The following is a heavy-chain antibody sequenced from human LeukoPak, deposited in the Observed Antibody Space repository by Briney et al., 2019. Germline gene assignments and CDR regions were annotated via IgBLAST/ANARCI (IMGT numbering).Heavy chain of an antibody. CDR1: GGSISSHY. CDR2: IYYSGST. Sequence: SETLSLTCTVSGGSISSHYWSWIRRPPGKGLEWIGYIYYSGSTNYNPSLKSRVTISVDTSKNQFSLKLSSVTAADTAVYYCARDSCSSTRCYTDWFDPWGQGTLVTVSS. V-gene: IGHV4-59*11. CDR3: ARDSCSSTRCYTDWFDP. D-gene: IGHD2-2*02. J-gene: IGHJ5*02.